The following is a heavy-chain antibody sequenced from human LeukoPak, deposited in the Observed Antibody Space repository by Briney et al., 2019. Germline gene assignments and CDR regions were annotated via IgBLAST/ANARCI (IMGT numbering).Heavy chain of an antibody. Sequence: SVKVSCKASGGTFSIYAISWVRQAPGQGLEWMGGIIPIFGTANYAQKFQGRVTITADESTSTAYMELSSLRSEDTAVYYCARDRFLGYYDSSGYYPFDYWGQGTLVTVSS. CDR1: GGTFSIYA. CDR2: IIPIFGTA. J-gene: IGHJ4*02. V-gene: IGHV1-69*13. D-gene: IGHD3-22*01. CDR3: ARDRFLGYYDSSGYYPFDY.